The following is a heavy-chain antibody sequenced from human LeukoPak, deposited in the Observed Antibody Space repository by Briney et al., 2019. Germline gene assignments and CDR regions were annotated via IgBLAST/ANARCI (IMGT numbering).Heavy chain of an antibody. CDR2: INQDGSEK. D-gene: IGHD6-13*01. CDR3: ARDIEAPGIAFDY. Sequence: GGSLRLSCAVSGFSFSSHWMSWVRQAPGRGLEWVANINQDGSEKHYVDPVKGRFIISRDNAKNSLYLQMNSLRAEDSAVYYCARDIEAPGIAFDYWGRGSLVTVSS. J-gene: IGHJ4*02. CDR1: GFSFSSHW. V-gene: IGHV3-7*03.